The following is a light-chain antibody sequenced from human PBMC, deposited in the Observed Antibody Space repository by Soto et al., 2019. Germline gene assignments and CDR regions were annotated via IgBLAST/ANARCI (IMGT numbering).Light chain of an antibody. Sequence: QSVLTQPASVSGSLGQSITISCTGTSSDVGGYNYVSWYQQHPGKAPKLMIYEISNRPSGVSNRFSGFKSGNTASLTISGLQAEDEADYYCNSYTTSSALYVFGTGTKLTVL. V-gene: IGLV2-14*01. CDR2: EIS. J-gene: IGLJ1*01. CDR1: SSDVGGYNY. CDR3: NSYTTSSALYV.